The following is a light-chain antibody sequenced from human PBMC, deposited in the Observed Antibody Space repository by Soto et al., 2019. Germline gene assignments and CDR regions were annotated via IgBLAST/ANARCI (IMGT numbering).Light chain of an antibody. CDR3: QHYNSYSEA. V-gene: IGKV1-5*03. Sequence: IQMTQSPSTLSGSVGDRVTITCRASQGISSYLAWYQQKPGKAPKLLIYKASTLKSGVPSRFSGSGSGTEFTLTISSLQPDDFATYYCQHYNSYSEAFGQGTKVDIK. CDR2: KAS. J-gene: IGKJ1*01. CDR1: QGISSY.